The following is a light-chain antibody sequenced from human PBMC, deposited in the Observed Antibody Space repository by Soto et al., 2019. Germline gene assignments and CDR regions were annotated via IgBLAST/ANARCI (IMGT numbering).Light chain of an antibody. J-gene: IGKJ5*01. CDR1: QSLYNNY. CDR3: QQRSKWPIT. CDR2: DAS. Sequence: EIVLTQSPGTLSLSPGERATLSCRASQSLYNNYLAWHQQKPGRAPRLLIYDASKRATGIPARFSGSGSGTGFTLTISSLEPEDFAVYYCQQRSKWPITFGQGTRLEIK. V-gene: IGKV3-11*01.